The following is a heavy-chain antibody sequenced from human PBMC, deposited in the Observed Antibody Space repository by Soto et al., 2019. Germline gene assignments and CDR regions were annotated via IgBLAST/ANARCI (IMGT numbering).Heavy chain of an antibody. J-gene: IGHJ4*02. CDR3: ARLGYCSSTSCYVHMTTVSDY. V-gene: IGHV5-51*01. CDR2: IYPGDSDT. Sequence: GASLKVTGTGSGYNFIYFSIVCVPLMTGKGLEWMGIIYPGDSDTRYSPYFQGQVTISADKSISTAYLQWSSLKASYTVMYYCARLGYCSSTSCYVHMTTVSDYWGQGSLVLVS. CDR1: GYNFIYFS. D-gene: IGHD2-2*01.